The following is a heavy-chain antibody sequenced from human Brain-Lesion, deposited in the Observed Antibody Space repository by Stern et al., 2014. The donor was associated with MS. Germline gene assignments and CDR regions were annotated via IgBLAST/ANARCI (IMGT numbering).Heavy chain of an antibody. V-gene: IGHV3-9*01. D-gene: IGHD1-14*01. CDR3: ARDITGSSAYFAY. CDR1: GFTFDAYA. CDR2: ISWNSGTI. Sequence: EGQLVESGGDLVQPGRSLRLSCAAFGFTFDAYAMHWVRQAPGKGLAWVAGISWNSGTIGYADSVKGRFTTSRDNAYSSLYLQMNSLRPEDTALYYCARDITGSSAYFAYWGQGTLVTVSS. J-gene: IGHJ4*02.